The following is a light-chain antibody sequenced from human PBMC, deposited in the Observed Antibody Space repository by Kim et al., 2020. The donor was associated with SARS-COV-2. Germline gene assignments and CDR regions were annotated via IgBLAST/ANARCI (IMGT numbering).Light chain of an antibody. Sequence: ASVGDRVTTTCRASQGSGNYLAWFQQKPGKVPERLIYATSSLQSGVPLRFSGSGSGTKFTLTISSLQPEDFATYYCLQHSAYPYTFGQGTKVDIK. CDR2: ATS. CDR3: LQHSAYPYT. V-gene: IGKV1-17*03. J-gene: IGKJ2*01. CDR1: QGSGNY.